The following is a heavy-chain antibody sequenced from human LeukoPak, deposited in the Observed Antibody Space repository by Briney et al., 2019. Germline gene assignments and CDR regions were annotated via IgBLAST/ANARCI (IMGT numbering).Heavy chain of an antibody. J-gene: IGHJ4*02. CDR3: AKDKYYDSSGLYYFDY. CDR1: GFSFSNYG. D-gene: IGHD3-22*01. CDR2: ITGSGGST. V-gene: IGHV3-23*01. Sequence: GGSLRLSCAASGFSFSNYGMNWVRQAPGKGLEWVSGITGSGGSTYYAGSVKGRFTISRDNSKNTLYLQMNSLRAEDTALYYCAKDKYYDSSGLYYFDYWGQGTLVTVSS.